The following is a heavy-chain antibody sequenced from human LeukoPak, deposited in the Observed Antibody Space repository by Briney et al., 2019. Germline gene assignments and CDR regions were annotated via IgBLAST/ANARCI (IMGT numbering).Heavy chain of an antibody. CDR2: INPNSGGT. Sequence: GASVKVSCKASGYTFTGYYMHWVRQAPGQGLEWMGWINPNSGGTNYAQNFQGRVTMTRDTFISTAYMGLSRLRSDDTAVYYCASHDSSGYYYWGQGTLVTVSS. CDR3: ASHDSSGYYY. V-gene: IGHV1-2*02. D-gene: IGHD3-22*01. CDR1: GYTFTGYY. J-gene: IGHJ4*02.